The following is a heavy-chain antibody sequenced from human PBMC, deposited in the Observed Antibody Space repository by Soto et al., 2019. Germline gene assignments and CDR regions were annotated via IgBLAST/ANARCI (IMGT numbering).Heavy chain of an antibody. CDR2: ITGNGGNT. V-gene: IGHV3-23*01. CDR3: AKDIITLGSRGYFDS. Sequence: EVQLLESGGGLVQPGGSLRLSCAASGFTFSSYAMTWVRQAPGKGLEWVSAITGNGGNTYYADSAKGRFTISRDNTKNTLFLQMSSLRGDDTAVYYCAKDIITLGSRGYFDSWGQGIPVTVSS. D-gene: IGHD3-16*01. CDR1: GFTFSSYA. J-gene: IGHJ4*02.